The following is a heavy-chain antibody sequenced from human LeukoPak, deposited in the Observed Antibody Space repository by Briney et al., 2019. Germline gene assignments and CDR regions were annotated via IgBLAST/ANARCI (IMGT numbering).Heavy chain of an antibody. CDR3: ARDADCSSTSCYGGLRNWFDP. J-gene: IGHJ5*02. V-gene: IGHV1-2*02. Sequence: GASVKVSCKASGYTFTGYYMHWVRQAPGQGLEWMGWINPNSGGTNYAQKFQARVTMTRDTSISTAYMELSRLRSDDTAVYYCARDADCSSTSCYGGLRNWFDPWGQGTLVTVSS. CDR1: GYTFTGYY. CDR2: INPNSGGT. D-gene: IGHD2-2*01.